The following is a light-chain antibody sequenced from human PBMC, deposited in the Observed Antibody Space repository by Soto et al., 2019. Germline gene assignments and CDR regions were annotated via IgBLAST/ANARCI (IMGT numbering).Light chain of an antibody. Sequence: EIVLTQSPGTLSLSPGERATLSCRASQSVSSSYLAWYQQKPGQAPRLLIYGASSRATGTPDRFSGSGSGTDFTLTISILEPEDFAVYYCQQYGSSPLVTFGQGTRLEIK. CDR3: QQYGSSPLVT. CDR2: GAS. V-gene: IGKV3-20*01. CDR1: QSVSSSY. J-gene: IGKJ5*01.